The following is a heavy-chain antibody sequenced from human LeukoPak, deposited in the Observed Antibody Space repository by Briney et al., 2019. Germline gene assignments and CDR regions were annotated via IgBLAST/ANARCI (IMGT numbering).Heavy chain of an antibody. CDR2: IYYSGST. CDR3: AREYYYDSSGYYQNWFDP. D-gene: IGHD3-22*01. J-gene: IGHJ5*02. V-gene: IGHV4-39*02. Sequence: PSETLSLTCTVSGGSISSSSYYWGWIRQPPEKGLEWIGSIYYSGSTYYNPSLKSRVTISVDTSKNQFSLKLSSVTAADTAVYYCAREYYYDSSGYYQNWFDPWGQGTLVTVSS. CDR1: GGSISSSSYY.